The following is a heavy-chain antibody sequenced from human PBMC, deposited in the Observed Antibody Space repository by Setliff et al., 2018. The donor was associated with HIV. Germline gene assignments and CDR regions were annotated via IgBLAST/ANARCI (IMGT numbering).Heavy chain of an antibody. CDR3: ARAPAHEHATGWYSSSNRFDP. CDR1: GDFINSGGYY. CDR2: IYYSGNT. J-gene: IGHJ5*02. Sequence: SETLSLTCIVSGDFINSGGYYWSWIRHRPVKALEWIGHIYYSGNTHYSPSLKSRVTMSLDRSQNHFFLRLRSVTAADTAVYYCARAPAHEHATGWYSSSNRFDPWGQGTLVTVSS. V-gene: IGHV4-31*03. D-gene: IGHD1-26*01.